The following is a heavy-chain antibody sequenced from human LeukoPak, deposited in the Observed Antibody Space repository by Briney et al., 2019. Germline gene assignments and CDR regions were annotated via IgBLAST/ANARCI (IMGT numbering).Heavy chain of an antibody. J-gene: IGHJ5*02. Sequence: ASVKVSCKTSGYTFPIHGIAWVRQAPGQGLEWMSWISTYTGNKKYAQSFQGRLTMTTDTSRGTAYMELRSLISDDTAIYYCARVGFYDVLTGSNSWLDPWGQGTLVTVSS. D-gene: IGHD3-9*01. CDR3: ARVGFYDVLTGSNSWLDP. CDR2: ISTYTGNK. V-gene: IGHV1-18*01. CDR1: GYTFPIHG.